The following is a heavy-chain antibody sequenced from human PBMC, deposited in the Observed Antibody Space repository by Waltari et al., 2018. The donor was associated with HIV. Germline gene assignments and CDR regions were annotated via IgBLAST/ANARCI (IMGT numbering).Heavy chain of an antibody. CDR1: GGSISSGSYY. D-gene: IGHD6-6*01. V-gene: IGHV4-61*02. CDR3: ARHVGSFYRSSSDLGFDY. J-gene: IGHJ4*02. CDR2: IYTSGGT. Sequence: QVQLQESGPGLVKPSQTLSLTCTVSGGSISSGSYYWSWIRQPAGKGLEWIGRIYTSGGTNYTPSLKSRVTISVDTSKTQFSRKLSSVSAADTAVYYCARHVGSFYRSSSDLGFDYWGQGTLVTVSS.